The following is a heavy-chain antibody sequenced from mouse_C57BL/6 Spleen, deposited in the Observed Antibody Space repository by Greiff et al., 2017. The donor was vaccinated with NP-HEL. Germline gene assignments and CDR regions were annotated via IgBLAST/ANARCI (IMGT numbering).Heavy chain of an antibody. V-gene: IGHV1-64*01. D-gene: IGHD2-5*01. CDR2: IHPNSGST. J-gene: IGHJ4*01. Sequence: QVQLQQPGADLVKPGASVKLSCKASGYTFTSYWMHWVKQRPGQGLEWIGMIHPNSGSTNYNEKFKSKATLTVDKSSSPAYMQLSSLTSEDSAVYYCARASSNWDAMDYWGQGTSVTVSS. CDR1: GYTFTSYW. CDR3: ARASSNWDAMDY.